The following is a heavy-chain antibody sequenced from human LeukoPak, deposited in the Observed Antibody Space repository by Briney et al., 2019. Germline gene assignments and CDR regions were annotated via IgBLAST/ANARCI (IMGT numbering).Heavy chain of an antibody. Sequence: ASVKVSCKASGYTFTNFPIGWVRQAPGQGLEWRGWISAYNGYTKYAPSLQGRVTMTTDTSTSTAYMQLRSLRSDDTAMYYCARVGGNYEGLIDYWGQGTLVTVSS. CDR3: ARVGGNYEGLIDY. CDR1: GYTFTNFP. J-gene: IGHJ4*02. D-gene: IGHD1-26*01. V-gene: IGHV1-18*01. CDR2: ISAYNGYT.